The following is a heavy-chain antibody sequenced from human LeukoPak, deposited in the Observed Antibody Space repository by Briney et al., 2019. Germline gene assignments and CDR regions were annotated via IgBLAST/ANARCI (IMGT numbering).Heavy chain of an antibody. Sequence: GGSLRLSCAASGFTFSSYAMDWVRQAPGKGLEWVAVISYDGSNKYYADSVKGRFTISRDNSKNTLYLQMNSLRAEDTAVYYCARPAFLEWLPRPFDYWGQGTLVTVSS. D-gene: IGHD3-3*02. V-gene: IGHV3-30-3*01. CDR2: ISYDGSNK. CDR1: GFTFSSYA. J-gene: IGHJ4*02. CDR3: ARPAFLEWLPRPFDY.